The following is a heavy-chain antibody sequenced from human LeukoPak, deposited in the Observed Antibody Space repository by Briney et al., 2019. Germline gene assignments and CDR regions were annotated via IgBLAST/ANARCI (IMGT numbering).Heavy chain of an antibody. V-gene: IGHV3-23*01. D-gene: IGHD5-24*01. J-gene: IGHJ4*02. CDR1: GFTFSRYA. Sequence: RGSLRLSCAASGFTFSRYAMSWVRQAPGKGLEWVCGISSGESPYYAGSVEGRFTVSRDNSKNTFYLEISSLRAEDTAVYYCAKKSRDGYNPFDYLGQGTLVTVSS. CDR2: ISSGESP. CDR3: AKKSRDGYNPFDY.